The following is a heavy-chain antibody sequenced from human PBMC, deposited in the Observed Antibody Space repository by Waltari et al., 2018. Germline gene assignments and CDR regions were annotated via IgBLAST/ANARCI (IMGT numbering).Heavy chain of an antibody. Sequence: EVQLVESGGGLVQPGGSVRLSCAAFGFTFSDSWMTWVRQAPGKGLEWVANIKKDGGEKYYVDSVKGRFTVSRDNAKNSLYLQMSSLRAEDTAVYYCARDRGYCGGDCYKNLDSWGQGTLVAVSS. J-gene: IGHJ4*02. D-gene: IGHD2-21*01. CDR1: GFTFSDSW. CDR2: IKKDGGEK. V-gene: IGHV3-7*01. CDR3: ARDRGYCGGDCYKNLDS.